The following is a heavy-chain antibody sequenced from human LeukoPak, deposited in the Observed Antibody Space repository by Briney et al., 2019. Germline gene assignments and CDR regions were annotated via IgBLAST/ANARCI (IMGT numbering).Heavy chain of an antibody. V-gene: IGHV1-69*04. CDR3: ARNSAGGRYSYYGMDV. CDR2: IIPILGIA. CDR1: GGTFSSYA. D-gene: IGHD3-16*01. Sequence: SVKVSCKASGGTFSSYAISWVRQAPGQGLEWMGRIIPILGIANYAQKFQGRVTITADKSTSTAYMELSSLRSEDTAVYYCARNSAGGRYSYYGMDVRGQGTTVTVSS. J-gene: IGHJ6*02.